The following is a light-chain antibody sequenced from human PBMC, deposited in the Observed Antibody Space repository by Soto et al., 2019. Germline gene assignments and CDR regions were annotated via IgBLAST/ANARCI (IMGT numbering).Light chain of an antibody. V-gene: IGLV2-14*03. Sequence: QSVLTQPASVSGSPGQSISISCTGTGNDVGGYTFVSWYQQHPDKVPKLVIFDVNRRPSGVSDRFSGSKSVNAASLTISGLQAEDEADYSCCSYTATTPYVFGTGTKVTVL. J-gene: IGLJ1*01. CDR1: GNDVGGYTF. CDR3: CSYTATTPYV. CDR2: DVN.